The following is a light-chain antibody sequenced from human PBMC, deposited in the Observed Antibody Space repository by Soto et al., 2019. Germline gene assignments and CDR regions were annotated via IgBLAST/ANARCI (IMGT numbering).Light chain of an antibody. CDR1: QSVTSNF. CDR2: GAS. Sequence: EIVLTQSPGTLSLSPGQRATLSCRASQSVTSNFLAWYQQRSGQAPRLLIYGASSRATGIPDRFSGSGSGTDFTLAISRLEPEDFAVYYCQQYGVSPQTFGQGTKVDIK. J-gene: IGKJ2*01. V-gene: IGKV3-20*01. CDR3: QQYGVSPQT.